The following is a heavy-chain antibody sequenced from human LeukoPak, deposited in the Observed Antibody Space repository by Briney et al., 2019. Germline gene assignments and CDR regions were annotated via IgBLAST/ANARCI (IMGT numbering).Heavy chain of an antibody. CDR2: VYYSGST. CDR3: ARDLKRFDP. Sequence: SETLSLTCTVSGGSITAGNHHWGWIRQPPGKGLEWIGSVYYSGSTYYNPSLKSRVTISVDTSKNQFSLKLSSVTAADTAVYYCARDLKRFDPWGQGTLVTVSS. CDR1: GGSITAGNHH. V-gene: IGHV4-39*02. J-gene: IGHJ5*02.